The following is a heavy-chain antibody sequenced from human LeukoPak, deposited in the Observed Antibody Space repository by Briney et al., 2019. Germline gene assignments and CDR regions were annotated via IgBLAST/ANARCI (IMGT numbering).Heavy chain of an antibody. Sequence: SETLSLTCTVSGGSISGYYWTWIRQPPGKGLEWIGQIHYSGKADYNPSLRSRITISVDTPKNQMSLKLSSVTAADTAVYYCARFGVYYDMGVWGQGTTVTVS. J-gene: IGHJ6*02. CDR1: GGSISGYY. CDR3: ARFGVYYDMGV. CDR2: IHYSGKA. D-gene: IGHD3-16*01. V-gene: IGHV4-59*01.